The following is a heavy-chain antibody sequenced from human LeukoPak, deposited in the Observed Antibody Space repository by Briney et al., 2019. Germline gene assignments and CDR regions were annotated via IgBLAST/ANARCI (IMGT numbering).Heavy chain of an antibody. CDR1: GWSFSGYS. Sequence: SETLSLTCAAYGWSFSGYSWRWVRQPPGKGLEWIGEIKHSGSTNYNPYLKSRVTISVAKSNNHFSLKLRSVPAADTAVYYCARSPVRIVGANQEHNWFDPWGQGTLVTVSS. V-gene: IGHV4-34*01. D-gene: IGHD1-26*01. CDR3: ARSPVRIVGANQEHNWFDP. CDR2: IKHSGST. J-gene: IGHJ5*02.